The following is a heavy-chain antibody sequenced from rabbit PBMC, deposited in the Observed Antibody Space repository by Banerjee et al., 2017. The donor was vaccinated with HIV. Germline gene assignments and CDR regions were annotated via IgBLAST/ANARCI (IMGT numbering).Heavy chain of an antibody. D-gene: IGHD4-2*01. CDR1: GFDLSSYYY. Sequence: QSLEESGGDLVKPGASLTLTCKASGFDLSSYYYMSWVRQAPGKGLEWIACIDTGSSGSTDYASWAKGRFTISKTSSTTVTLQMTSLTAADTATYFCAREGVGWDAADYANLWGPGTLVTVS. J-gene: IGHJ4*01. CDR3: AREGVGWDAADYANL. V-gene: IGHV1S40*01. CDR2: IDTGSSGST.